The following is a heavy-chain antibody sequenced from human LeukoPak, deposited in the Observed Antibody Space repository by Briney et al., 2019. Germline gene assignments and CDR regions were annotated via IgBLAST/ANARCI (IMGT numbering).Heavy chain of an antibody. Sequence: ASVKVSCKASGGTFSSYAISWVRQAPGQGLEWMGWINPNSGGTNYAQKFQGRVTMTRDTSISTAYMELSRLRSDDTAVYYCASLAVAGTDAFDIWGQGTMVTVSS. D-gene: IGHD6-19*01. V-gene: IGHV1-2*02. J-gene: IGHJ3*02. CDR3: ASLAVAGTDAFDI. CDR2: INPNSGGT. CDR1: GGTFSSYA.